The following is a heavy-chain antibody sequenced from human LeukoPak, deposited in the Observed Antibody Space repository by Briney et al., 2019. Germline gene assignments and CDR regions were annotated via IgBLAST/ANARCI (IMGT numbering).Heavy chain of an antibody. D-gene: IGHD3-22*01. CDR1: GGTFSSCA. CDR2: IIPILGIA. J-gene: IGHJ4*02. Sequence: SVKVSCKASGGTFSSCAISWVRQAPGQGLEWMGRIIPILGIANYAQKFQGRVTITADKSTSTAYMELSSLRSEDTAVYYCARDYYDSSGYEFDYWGQGTLVTVSS. V-gene: IGHV1-69*04. CDR3: ARDYYDSSGYEFDY.